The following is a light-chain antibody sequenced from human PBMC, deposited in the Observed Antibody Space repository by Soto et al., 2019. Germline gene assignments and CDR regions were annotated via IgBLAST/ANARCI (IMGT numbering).Light chain of an antibody. CDR1: PSVTNY. CDR2: GAF. V-gene: IGKV3-11*01. J-gene: IGKJ5*01. CDR3: QHLTAYPIT. Sequence: EIVLTQSPATLSLSPGERATLSCRASPSVTNYLAWYQQKPGQPPRLLIYGAFNRAAGIPARFSGSGSGTDFTLTISDLQPEDFATYYCQHLTAYPITFGQGTRLEIK.